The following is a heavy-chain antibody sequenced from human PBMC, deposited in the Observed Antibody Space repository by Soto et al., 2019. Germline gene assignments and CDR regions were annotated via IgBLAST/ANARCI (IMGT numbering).Heavy chain of an antibody. J-gene: IGHJ6*02. CDR1: GFTFSNAW. D-gene: IGHD2-2*01. V-gene: IGHV3-15*07. Sequence: GGSLRLSCAASGFTFSNAWMNWVRQAPGKGLEWVGRIKSKTDGGTTDYAAPVKGRFTISRDDSKNTLYLQMNSLKTEDTAVYYCTTGDIVVVPAATEGGYYYYGMDVWGQGTTVTVSS. CDR3: TTGDIVVVPAATEGGYYYYGMDV. CDR2: IKSKTDGGTT.